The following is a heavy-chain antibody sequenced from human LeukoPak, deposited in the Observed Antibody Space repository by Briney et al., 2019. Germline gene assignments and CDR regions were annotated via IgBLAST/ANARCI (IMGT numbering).Heavy chain of an antibody. D-gene: IGHD4-17*01. V-gene: IGHV4-59*01. CDR1: GVSISNYY. CDR2: VYYSGST. J-gene: IGHJ4*02. CDR3: ARGPMVTPLDY. Sequence: SETLSLTCTVSGVSISNYYWSWIRQPPGKGLEWIGYVYYSGSTNYNPSLRSRVIISVDTSKSLFSLNLKSVTAADTAVYYCARGPMVTPLDYWGQGTLVTVSS.